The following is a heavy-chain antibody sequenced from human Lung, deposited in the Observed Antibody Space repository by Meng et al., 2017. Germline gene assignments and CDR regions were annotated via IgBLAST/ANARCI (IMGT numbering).Heavy chain of an antibody. V-gene: IGHV1-18*04. CDR1: GYNFPDYY. CDR2: ISVKNGEA. Sequence: QVQLVQSGAEVKKPGASVKVSCKPSGYNFPDYYIHWVRQAPGQGLEWMGWISVKNGEAKYPQNFQGKVTMTTDTTTSTAYMELRSLTSDDTAVYYCARYVPNGSFWYFDFWGRGTLVTVSS. D-gene: IGHD6-13*01. J-gene: IGHJ2*01. CDR3: ARYVPNGSFWYFDF.